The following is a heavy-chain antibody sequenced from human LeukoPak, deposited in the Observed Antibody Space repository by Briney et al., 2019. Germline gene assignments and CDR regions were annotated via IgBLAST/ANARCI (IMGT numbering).Heavy chain of an antibody. D-gene: IGHD3-10*01. CDR2: IYYSGST. J-gene: IGHJ3*02. CDR1: GGSISSSSYY. V-gene: IGHV4-39*07. CDR3: ARVEWFGELSPFDI. Sequence: SETLSLTCTVSGGSISSSSYYWGWKRQPPGKGLEWIGNIYYSGSTYYNPSLRSRVTISVDTSKNQFSLKLSSVTAANTAVYYCARVEWFGELSPFDIWGQGTMVTVSS.